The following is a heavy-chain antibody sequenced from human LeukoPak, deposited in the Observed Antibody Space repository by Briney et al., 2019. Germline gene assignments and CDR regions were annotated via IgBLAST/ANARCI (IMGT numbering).Heavy chain of an antibody. V-gene: IGHV4-59*01. CDR2: IYYSGST. Sequence: PSETLSLTCTVSGGSISSYCWSWIRQPPGKGLEWIGYIYYSGSTNYNPSLKSRVTISVDTSKNQFSLKLSSVTAADTAVYYCARDDTAMGSWGQGTLVTVSS. J-gene: IGHJ4*02. CDR1: GGSISSYC. CDR3: ARDDTAMGS. D-gene: IGHD5-18*01.